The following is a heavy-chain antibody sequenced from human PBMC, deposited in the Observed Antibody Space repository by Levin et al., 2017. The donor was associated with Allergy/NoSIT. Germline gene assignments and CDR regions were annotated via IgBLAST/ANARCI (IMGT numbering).Heavy chain of an antibody. CDR1: GYTFTGYY. CDR3: ARDYDYVWGSYRLHDDAFDI. CDR2: INPNSGGT. V-gene: IGHV1-2*06. D-gene: IGHD3-16*02. Sequence: ASVKVSCKASGYTFTGYYMHWVRQAPGQGLEWMGRINPNSGGTNYAQKFQGRVTMTRDTSISTAYMELSRLRSDDTAVYYCARDYDYVWGSYRLHDDAFDIWGQGTMVTVSS. J-gene: IGHJ3*02.